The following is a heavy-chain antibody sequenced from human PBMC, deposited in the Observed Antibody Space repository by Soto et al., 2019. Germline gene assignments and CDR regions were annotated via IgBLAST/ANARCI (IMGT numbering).Heavy chain of an antibody. CDR1: GYSFTSQY. D-gene: IGHD3-16*01. Sequence: QVQLVQSGAEVKKPGASVKISCEASGYSFTSQYVHWVRQAPGQGLEWMGIINPNGGSTTYAQKFQGRVTVNRGTVTSTVYMGPGSLATEGTAVYYCAREKGVRPGGGGTEPLDIWGQGTMVTVAS. V-gene: IGHV1-46*01. CDR2: INPNGGST. J-gene: IGHJ3*02. CDR3: AREKGVRPGGGGTEPLDI.